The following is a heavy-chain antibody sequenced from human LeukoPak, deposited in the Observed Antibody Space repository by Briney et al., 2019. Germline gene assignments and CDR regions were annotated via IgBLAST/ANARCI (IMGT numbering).Heavy chain of an antibody. V-gene: IGHV3-74*01. CDR3: ATKQWLAPPPDS. J-gene: IGHJ4*02. Sequence: GGSLRLSCAASGFTFSKYWMLWVRQAPGKGLESVSRINTDGTVTTYADSVKGRFTVSRDNADNTLLLQMNSVRDEDTVVYYCATKQWLAPPPDSWGQGTPVTVSS. CDR1: GFTFSKYW. CDR2: INTDGTVT. D-gene: IGHD6-19*01.